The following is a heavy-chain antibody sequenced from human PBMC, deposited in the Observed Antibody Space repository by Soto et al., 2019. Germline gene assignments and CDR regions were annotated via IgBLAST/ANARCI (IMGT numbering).Heavy chain of an antibody. CDR3: ARPYGGFSSDDALDV. V-gene: IGHV3-7*03. Sequence: GGSLRLSCAASGFTFNSFWMTWVRQAPGRGLEWVAHIKQDGSEKYYVGSVRGRFTVSRDNAKSSVYLQMNSLRAEDTAVYYCARPYGGFSSDDALDVWGQGTMVTVSS. CDR1: GFTFNSFW. D-gene: IGHD4-17*01. J-gene: IGHJ3*01. CDR2: IKQDGSEK.